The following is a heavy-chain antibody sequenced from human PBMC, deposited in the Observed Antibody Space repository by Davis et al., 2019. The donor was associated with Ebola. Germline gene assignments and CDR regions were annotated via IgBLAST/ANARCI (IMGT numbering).Heavy chain of an antibody. CDR2: ISAYNGNT. D-gene: IGHD3-10*01. CDR1: GYTFTGYY. CDR3: ARGAQGVIGGFYDY. J-gene: IGHJ4*02. Sequence: ASVKVSCKASGYTFTGYYMHWVRQAPGQGLEWMGWISAYNGNTNYAQKFQGRVTITRDTSASTAYMELSSLRSEDTAVYYCARGAQGVIGGFYDYWGQGTLVTVSS. V-gene: IGHV1/OR15-3*02.